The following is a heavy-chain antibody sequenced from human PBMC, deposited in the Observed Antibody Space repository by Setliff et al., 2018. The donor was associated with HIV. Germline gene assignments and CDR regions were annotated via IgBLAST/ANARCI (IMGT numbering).Heavy chain of an antibody. CDR2: ISPYNGDA. Sequence: APVKVSCKASGYPFTSYGICWVRQAPGHGLEWMGYISPYNGDAYYAEKFQGRVTMTTDTSTTAVSMELTNLRSDDTAVYFCARMQAYYNFWRSTYYFDYWGQGTPVTVSS. CDR3: ARMQAYYNFWRSTYYFDY. J-gene: IGHJ4*02. CDR1: GYPFTSYG. V-gene: IGHV1-18*01. D-gene: IGHD3-3*01.